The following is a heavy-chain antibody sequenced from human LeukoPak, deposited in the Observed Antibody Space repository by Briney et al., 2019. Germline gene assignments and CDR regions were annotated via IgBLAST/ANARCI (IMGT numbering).Heavy chain of an antibody. Sequence: GASVKVSCKASGYTFTSYGISWVRQAPGQGLEWMGWISAYNGNTNYAQKLQGRVTMTTDTSTSTAYMELRSLRSDDTAVYYCASSSTSFPAHSGTEYDYWGQGTLVTVSS. CDR2: ISAYNGNT. CDR1: GYTFTSYG. CDR3: ASSSTSFPAHSGTEYDY. J-gene: IGHJ4*02. D-gene: IGHD2-2*01. V-gene: IGHV1-18*01.